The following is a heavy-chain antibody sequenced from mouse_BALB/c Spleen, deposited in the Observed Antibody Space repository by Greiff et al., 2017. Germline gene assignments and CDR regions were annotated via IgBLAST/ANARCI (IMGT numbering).Heavy chain of an antibody. J-gene: IGHJ4*01. CDR3: ARKDYRDGYAMDY. D-gene: IGHD2-14*01. Sequence: EVQLQQSGPGLVKPSQSLSLTCTVTGYSITSDYAWNWIRQFPGNKLEWMGYISYSGSTSYNPSLKSRISITRDTSKNQFFLQLNSVTTEDTATYYCARKDYRDGYAMDYWGQGTSVTVSS. CDR2: ISYSGST. CDR1: GYSITSDYA. V-gene: IGHV3-2*02.